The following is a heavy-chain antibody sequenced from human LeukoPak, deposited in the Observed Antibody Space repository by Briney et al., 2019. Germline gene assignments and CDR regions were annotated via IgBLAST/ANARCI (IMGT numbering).Heavy chain of an antibody. D-gene: IGHD2-8*01. J-gene: IGHJ4*02. CDR3: AKDLGYCTNGVCYAFDY. V-gene: IGHV3-9*01. CDR2: ISWNSGSI. Sequence: GGSLRLSCAASGFTFDDYAMHWVRQAPGKGLEWVSGISWNSGSIGYAVSVKGRFTISRDNAKNSLYLQMNSLRAEDTALYYCAKDLGYCTNGVCYAFDYWGQGTLVTVSS. CDR1: GFTFDDYA.